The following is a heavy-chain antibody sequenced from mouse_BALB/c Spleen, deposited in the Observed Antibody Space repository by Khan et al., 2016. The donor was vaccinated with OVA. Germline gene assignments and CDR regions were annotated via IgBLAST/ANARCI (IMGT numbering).Heavy chain of an antibody. Sequence: QLEESGGGLVKPGGSLKLSCAASGFTFSNYAMSWVRQSPEKRLVWVASISSGDSTYYPDSVKGRFTISRDNARNILYLQMSSLRSEDTAMYYCVGDYWFAYWGQGTLVTVSA. J-gene: IGHJ3*01. CDR1: GFTFSNYA. CDR2: ISSGDST. V-gene: IGHV5-6-5*01. CDR3: VGDYWFAY.